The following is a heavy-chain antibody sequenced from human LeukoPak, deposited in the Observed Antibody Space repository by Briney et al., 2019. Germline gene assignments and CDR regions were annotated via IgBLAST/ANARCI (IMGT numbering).Heavy chain of an antibody. V-gene: IGHV3-21*01. D-gene: IGHD3-10*01. J-gene: IGHJ4*02. CDR1: GFTFSSYS. Sequence: TGGSLRLSCAASGFTFSSYSMNWVRQAPGKGLEWVSSISSSSSYIYYADSVKGRCTISRHNAKNSLYLQINSLRAADTAVYYCARRSGGLLSFGELYFFDYWGQGTLVTVSS. CDR2: ISSSSSYI. CDR3: ARRSGGLLSFGELYFFDY.